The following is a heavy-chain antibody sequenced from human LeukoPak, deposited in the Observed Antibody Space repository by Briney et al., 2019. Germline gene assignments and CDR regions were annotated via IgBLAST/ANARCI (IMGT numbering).Heavy chain of an antibody. CDR3: ARDRTDFWSGYSSNWFDP. CDR2: IDPNSGGT. J-gene: IGHJ5*02. D-gene: IGHD3-3*01. CDR1: GYTFTGYY. V-gene: IGHV1-2*02. Sequence: ASVKVSCXASGYTFTGYYMHWVRQAPGQGLEWMGWIDPNSGGTNYAQKFQGRVTMTRDTSISTAYMELSRLRSDDTAVYYCARDRTDFWSGYSSNWFDPWGQGTLVTVSS.